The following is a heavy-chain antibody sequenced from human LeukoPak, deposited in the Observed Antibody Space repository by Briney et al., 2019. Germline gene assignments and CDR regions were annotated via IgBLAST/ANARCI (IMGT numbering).Heavy chain of an antibody. CDR3: AKDHSANYYDSSGYLDY. V-gene: IGHV3-9*01. Sequence: PGGSLRLSCAASGFTFDDYAMHWVRQAPGKGLEWVSGISWNSGSIGYADSVKGRFTISRDNAKNSLYLQMNSLRAEDTALYYCAKDHSANYYDSSGYLDYWGQGTPVTVSS. J-gene: IGHJ4*02. D-gene: IGHD3-22*01. CDR1: GFTFDDYA. CDR2: ISWNSGSI.